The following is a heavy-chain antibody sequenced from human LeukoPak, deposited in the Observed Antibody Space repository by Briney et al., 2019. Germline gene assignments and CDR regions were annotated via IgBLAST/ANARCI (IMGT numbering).Heavy chain of an antibody. CDR2: INPNSGGT. Sequence: ASVKVSCKASGYTFTGYYMHWVRQAPGQGLEWMGWINPNSGGTNYAQKFQGRVTMTRDTSISTAYMELSRLRSDDTAVYYCARADDYSDSSGYYYWGQGTLVTVSS. J-gene: IGHJ4*02. V-gene: IGHV1-2*02. CDR3: ARADDYSDSSGYYY. D-gene: IGHD3-22*01. CDR1: GYTFTGYY.